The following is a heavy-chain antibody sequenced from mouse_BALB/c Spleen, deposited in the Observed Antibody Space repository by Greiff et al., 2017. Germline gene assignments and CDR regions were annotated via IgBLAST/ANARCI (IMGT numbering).Heavy chain of an antibody. CDR3: ARGDYDYDGFAY. V-gene: IGHV3-8*02. D-gene: IGHD2-4*01. CDR2: ISYSGST. Sequence: EVMLVESGPSLVKPSQTLSLTCSVTGDSITSGYWNWIRKFPGNKLEYMGYISYSGSTYYNPSLKSRISITRDTSKNQYYLQLNSVTTEDTATYYCARGDYDYDGFAYWGQGTLVTVSA. J-gene: IGHJ3*01. CDR1: GDSITSGY.